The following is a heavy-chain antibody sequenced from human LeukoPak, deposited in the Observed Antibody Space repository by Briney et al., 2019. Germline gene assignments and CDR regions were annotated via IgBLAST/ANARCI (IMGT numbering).Heavy chain of an antibody. Sequence: ASVKVSCKASGYTFTVYFMHWVRQAPGQGLEWMGWINPNSGDTNYAEKFQGRVTMTRDTSISTAYMDLGRLRSDDTAVYYCARDLGQTYYYDSSGLDSWGQGTLVTVSS. V-gene: IGHV1-2*02. CDR2: INPNSGDT. D-gene: IGHD3-22*01. CDR3: ARDLGQTYYYDSSGLDS. CDR1: GYTFTVYF. J-gene: IGHJ4*02.